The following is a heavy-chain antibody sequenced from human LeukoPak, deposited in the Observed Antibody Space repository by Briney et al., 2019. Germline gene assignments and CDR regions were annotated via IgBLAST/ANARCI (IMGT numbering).Heavy chain of an antibody. CDR1: GYTFTHNF. J-gene: IGHJ5*02. CDR3: ARDNSMGDSAWWFDP. D-gene: IGHD5-12*01. CDR2: INPSGDNT. V-gene: IGHV1-46*01. Sequence: ASVKVSCKASGYTFTHNFMHWVRQAPGQGLEWMGIINPSGDNTWYAQKFQGRVTMTRDMATSTDYMEVNSLRSEDTAVYYCARDNSMGDSAWWFDPWGQGTLVTVSS.